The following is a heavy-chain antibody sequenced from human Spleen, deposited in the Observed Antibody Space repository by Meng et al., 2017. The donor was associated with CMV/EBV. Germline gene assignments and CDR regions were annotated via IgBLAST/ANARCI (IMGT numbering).Heavy chain of an antibody. CDR1: GGNFRA. Sequence: SVKVSCKASGGNFRALSWVRQAPGQGLEWMGGIIPNFKTLNYAQKFQGRVTITTDEATTTAYMALSGLRSEDTAVYYCARDLGSSTVDYWGQGTLVTVSS. CDR3: ARDLGSSTVDY. CDR2: IIPNFKTL. V-gene: IGHV1-69*05. D-gene: IGHD6-13*01. J-gene: IGHJ4*02.